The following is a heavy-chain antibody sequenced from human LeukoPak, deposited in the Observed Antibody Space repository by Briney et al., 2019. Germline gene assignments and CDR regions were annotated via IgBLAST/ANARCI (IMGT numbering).Heavy chain of an antibody. D-gene: IGHD3-22*01. CDR1: GYTFTGYY. CDR3: VRSGDRTGYYDSSGYPRGWFDP. V-gene: IGHV1-2*02. J-gene: IGHJ5*02. Sequence: GASVKVSCKASGYTFTGYYMHWVRQAPGQGLEWMGWINPNSGGTNYAQKFQGGVTMTRDTSISTAYMELSRLRSDDTAVYYRVRSGDRTGYYDSSGYPRGWFDPWGQGTLVTVSS. CDR2: INPNSGGT.